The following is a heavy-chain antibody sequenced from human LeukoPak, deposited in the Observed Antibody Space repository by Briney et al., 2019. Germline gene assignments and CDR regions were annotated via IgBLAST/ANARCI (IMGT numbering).Heavy chain of an antibody. Sequence: SETLSLTCAVYGGSFSGYYWSWIRQPPGKGLEWIGEINHSGSTNYDPSLKSRVTISVVTSKNQFSLKLSSVTAADTAVYYCARLGLRTTRSSWGQGTLVTVSS. CDR2: INHSGST. D-gene: IGHD4-17*01. CDR1: GGSFSGYY. J-gene: IGHJ5*02. V-gene: IGHV4-34*01. CDR3: ARLGLRTTRSS.